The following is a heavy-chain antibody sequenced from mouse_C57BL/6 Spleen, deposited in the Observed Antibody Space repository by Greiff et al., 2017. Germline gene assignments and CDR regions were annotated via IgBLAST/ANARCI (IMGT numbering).Heavy chain of an antibody. V-gene: IGHV1-55*01. CDR2: IYPGSGST. CDR1: GYTFTSYW. CDR3: ARHHGYDVAY. J-gene: IGHJ3*01. Sequence: QVQLQQPGAELVKPGASVKMSCKASGYTFTSYWITWVKQRPGQGLEWIGDIYPGSGSTNYNEKFKSKATLTVDTSASTAYMQLISLTSEDSAVYYCARHHGYDVAYWGQGTLVTVSA. D-gene: IGHD2-2*01.